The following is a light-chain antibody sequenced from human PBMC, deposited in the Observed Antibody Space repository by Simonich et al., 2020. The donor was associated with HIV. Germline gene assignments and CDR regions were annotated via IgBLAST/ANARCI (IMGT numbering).Light chain of an antibody. Sequence: EIVMTQSPATLSVSPGERATLSCRASQSVSSNLAWYQQKPGQAPRLLLYGASTRATGSPARFSGSGSGTEFTLTISSLQSEDFAVYYCQQYNKWPPWTFGQGTKVEIK. CDR3: QQYNKWPPWT. J-gene: IGKJ1*01. V-gene: IGKV3-15*01. CDR1: QSVSSN. CDR2: GAS.